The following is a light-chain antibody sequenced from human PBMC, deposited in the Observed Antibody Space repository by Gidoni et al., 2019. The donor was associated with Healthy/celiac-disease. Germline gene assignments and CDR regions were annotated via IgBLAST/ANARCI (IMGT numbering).Light chain of an antibody. J-gene: IGKJ3*01. CDR2: WAS. CDR3: QQYYSTPFT. CDR1: QSVLYSSNNKHY. Sequence: DIVMTQSPDSLAVSLGERATINCKSSQSVLYSSNNKHYLAWYQQKPGQPPKLLIYWASTRESGVPDRFSGGGSGTDFTLTISSLQAEDVAVYYCQQYYSTPFTFXPXTKVDIK. V-gene: IGKV4-1*01.